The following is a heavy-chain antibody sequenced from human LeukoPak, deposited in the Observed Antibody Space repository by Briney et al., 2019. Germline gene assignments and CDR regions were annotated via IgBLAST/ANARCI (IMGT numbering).Heavy chain of an antibody. CDR2: ISGSGGST. CDR1: GFTFSSYA. J-gene: IGHJ4*02. Sequence: GGSLRLSCAASGFTFSSYAMGWVRQAPGKGLEWVSAISGSGGSTYYADSVKGRFTISRDNSKNTLYLQMNSLRAEDTAVYYCAKGGVVVVPAAIGKYYFDYWGQGTLVTVSS. D-gene: IGHD2-2*01. CDR3: AKGGVVVVPAAIGKYYFDY. V-gene: IGHV3-23*01.